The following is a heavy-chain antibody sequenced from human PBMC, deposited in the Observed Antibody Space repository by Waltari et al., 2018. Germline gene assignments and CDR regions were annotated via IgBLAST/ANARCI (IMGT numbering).Heavy chain of an antibody. CDR2: VHQSGRS. V-gene: IGHV4-4*02. CDR1: GDSISNNFF. D-gene: IGHD2-15*01. Sequence: QVQLQESGPGLVKPSGTLSLTCTVSGDSISNNFFWSWVRQSPGKGLEWIGPVHQSGRSNYNPSLESRVTVSMDTSKNQFSLKMTSVTAADTATHYCASDRGRGLYLDSWGQGTLVTVSP. J-gene: IGHJ4*02. CDR3: ASDRGRGLYLDS.